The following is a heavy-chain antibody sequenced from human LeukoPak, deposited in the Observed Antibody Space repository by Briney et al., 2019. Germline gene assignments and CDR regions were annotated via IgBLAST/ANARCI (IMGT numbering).Heavy chain of an antibody. CDR2: IYYSGST. V-gene: IGHV4-59*01. J-gene: IGHJ6*02. CDR1: GVSISIYY. CDR3: ARDVGMDV. Sequence: SETLSLTCTVSGVSISIYYWSWIRQPPGKGLEWLGYIYYSGSTNYNPSLKSRVTISVDTSKNQFSLKLSSVTAADTAVYYCARDVGMDVWGQGTTVTVSS.